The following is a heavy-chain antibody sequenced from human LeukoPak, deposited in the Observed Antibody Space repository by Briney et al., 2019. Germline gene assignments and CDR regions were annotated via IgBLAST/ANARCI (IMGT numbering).Heavy chain of an antibody. D-gene: IGHD2-2*01. CDR1: GFTFSDCD. CDR3: AKDEPAAIDYYGMDV. J-gene: IGHJ6*02. V-gene: IGHV3-23*01. Sequence: GGSLRLSCLASGFTFSDCDMSWVCLSPGKGLEWVSAISGSGGSTYYADSVKGRFTISRDNSKNTLYLQMNSLRAEDTAVYYCAKDEPAAIDYYGMDVWGQGTTVTVSS. CDR2: ISGSGGST.